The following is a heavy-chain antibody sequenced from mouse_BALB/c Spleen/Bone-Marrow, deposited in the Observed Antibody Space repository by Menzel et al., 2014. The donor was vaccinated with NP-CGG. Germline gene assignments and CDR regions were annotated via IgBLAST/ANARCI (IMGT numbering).Heavy chain of an antibody. CDR2: TSDGGSYT. D-gene: IGHD1-1*01. Sequence: EVKLVESGGGLVKPGGSLKLSCAASGFTFSDYYMYWVRQTPEKRLEWVATTSDGGSYTYYPDSVKGRFTVSRDNAKNNLYLQMSSLKSEDTAMYYCAREYGTSYDYYFDVWGAGTTVTVSS. CDR1: GFTFSDYY. V-gene: IGHV5-4*02. J-gene: IGHJ1*01. CDR3: AREYGTSYDYYFDV.